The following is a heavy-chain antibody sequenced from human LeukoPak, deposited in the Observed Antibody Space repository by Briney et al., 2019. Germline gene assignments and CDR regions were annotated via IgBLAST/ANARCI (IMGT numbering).Heavy chain of an antibody. D-gene: IGHD6-13*01. CDR1: GFTFSSYG. V-gene: IGHV3-33*08. J-gene: IGHJ4*02. CDR3: ARDMRRGAAAGTLDY. CDR2: IWYNGSNK. Sequence: GGSLRLSCAASGFTFSSYGMHWVRQAPGKGLEWVAVIWYNGSNKYYADSVKGRFTISRDNSKNTLYLQMNSLRAEDTAVYYCARDMRRGAAAGTLDYWGQGTLVTVSS.